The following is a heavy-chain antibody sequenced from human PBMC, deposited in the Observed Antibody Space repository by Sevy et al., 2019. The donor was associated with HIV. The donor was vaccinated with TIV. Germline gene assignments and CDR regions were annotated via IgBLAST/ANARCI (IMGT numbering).Heavy chain of an antibody. D-gene: IGHD1-26*01. J-gene: IGHJ6*03. V-gene: IGHV3-23*01. CDR3: AKSWELLNYYYYYMDV. Sequence: GGSLRLSCAASGFTFSSYAMSWVRQAPGKGLEWVSAISGSGGSTYYADSVKGRFTISRDNSKNRLYLQMNSLRAEDTAVYYCAKSWELLNYYYYYMDVWGKGTTVTVSS. CDR2: ISGSGGST. CDR1: GFTFSSYA.